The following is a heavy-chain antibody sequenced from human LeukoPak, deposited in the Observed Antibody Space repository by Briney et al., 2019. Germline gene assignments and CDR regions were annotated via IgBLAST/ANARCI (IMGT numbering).Heavy chain of an antibody. CDR1: GGSISSYY. Sequence: PSETLSLTCTVSGGSISSYYWSWIRQPPGKGLEWIGYNFHSVTTNYNPSLQSRVFISVDTSKNQFSLDLTSVTAADTAVYYCARVGGSEGIFHYWGQGTLVTVSS. J-gene: IGHJ4*02. CDR2: NFHSVTT. D-gene: IGHD2-15*01. CDR3: ARVGGSEGIFHY. V-gene: IGHV4-59*01.